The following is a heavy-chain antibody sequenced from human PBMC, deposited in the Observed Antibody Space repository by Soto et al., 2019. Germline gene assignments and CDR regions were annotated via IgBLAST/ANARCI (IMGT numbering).Heavy chain of an antibody. Sequence: QINLIESGPTLVKPTQTLTLTCTFSGFSLSTSGAAVGWVRQPPGRALEWLALIYWDGDKRYNASLGNRLTITKDTSMTQVVLTLTNVDPADTATYYCAHRATITIFGLIIDNGIWFDPWGQGTRVIVSS. CDR1: GFSLSTSGAA. V-gene: IGHV2-5*02. CDR3: AHRATITIFGLIIDNGIWFDP. J-gene: IGHJ5*02. D-gene: IGHD3-3*01. CDR2: IYWDGDK.